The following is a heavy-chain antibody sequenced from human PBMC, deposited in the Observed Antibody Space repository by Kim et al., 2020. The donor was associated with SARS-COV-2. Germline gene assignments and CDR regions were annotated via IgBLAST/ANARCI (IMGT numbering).Heavy chain of an antibody. V-gene: IGHV4-59*01. CDR1: GGSISSYY. CDR2: IYYSGST. CDR3: ARVTRGSYYVFDP. J-gene: IGHJ5*02. Sequence: SETLSLTCTVSGGSISSYYWSWIRQPPGKGLEWIGYIYYSGSTNYNPSLKSRVTISVDTSKNQFSLKLSSVTAADTAVYYCARVTRGSYYVFDPWGQGTLVTVSS. D-gene: IGHD1-26*01.